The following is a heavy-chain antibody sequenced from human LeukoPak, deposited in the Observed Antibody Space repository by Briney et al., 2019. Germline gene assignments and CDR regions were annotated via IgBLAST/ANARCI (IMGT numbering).Heavy chain of an antibody. CDR1: GYTFSSYG. CDR2: ISTYNGNT. CDR3: ARLTGALLRTGYYFDY. D-gene: IGHD3-16*01. Sequence: ASVKVSCKGSGYTFSSYGISWVRQAPGQGLEWMGWISTYNGNTNYAQKLQGRVTMTTDTSTSTAYMELRSLRSDDTAVYYCARLTGALLRTGYYFDYWGQGTLVTVSS. J-gene: IGHJ4*02. V-gene: IGHV1-18*01.